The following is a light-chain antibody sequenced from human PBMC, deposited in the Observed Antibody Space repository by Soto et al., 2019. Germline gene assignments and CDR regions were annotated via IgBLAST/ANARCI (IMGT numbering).Light chain of an antibody. J-gene: IGLJ1*01. CDR3: CSYAGSHYV. Sequence: QAVVTQPASVSGSPGQSITISCTGTSSDVGSYNLVSWYQQHPGKAPKLMIYEGSKRPSGVSNRFSGSKSGNTASLTISGLQAEDEADYYCCSYAGSHYVFGTGTKVTVL. V-gene: IGLV2-23*01. CDR2: EGS. CDR1: SSDVGSYNL.